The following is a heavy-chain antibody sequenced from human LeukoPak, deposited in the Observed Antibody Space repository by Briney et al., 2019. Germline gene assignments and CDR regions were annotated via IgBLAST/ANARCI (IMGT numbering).Heavy chain of an antibody. CDR3: ARGGASSLPFDY. CDR2: IFHTGST. CDR1: GASISSYY. Sequence: SETLSLTCTVSGASISSYYWSWIRQPPGKGLEWIGFIFHTGSTNYSPSLKSRVTISLDTSKKEFSLKLSFVTAADTAVYYCARGGASSLPFDYWGQGTLVTVSS. J-gene: IGHJ4*02. V-gene: IGHV4-59*01. D-gene: IGHD1-26*01.